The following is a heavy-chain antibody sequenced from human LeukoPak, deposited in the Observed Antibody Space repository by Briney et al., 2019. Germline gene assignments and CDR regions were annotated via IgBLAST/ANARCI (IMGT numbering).Heavy chain of an antibody. J-gene: IGHJ5*02. CDR2: IYTSGST. CDR3: ARDRGSSWYVDWFDP. D-gene: IGHD6-13*01. Sequence: PSETLSLTCTVSGGSISSGSYYWSWIRQPAGKGLEWIGRIYTSGSTNYNPSLKSRVTISVDTSKNQFSLKLSSVAAADTAVYYCARDRGSSWYVDWFDPWGQGTLVTVSS. V-gene: IGHV4-61*02. CDR1: GGSISSGSYY.